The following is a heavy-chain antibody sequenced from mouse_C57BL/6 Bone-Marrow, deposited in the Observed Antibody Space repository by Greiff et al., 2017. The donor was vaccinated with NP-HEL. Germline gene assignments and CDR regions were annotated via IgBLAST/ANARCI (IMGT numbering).Heavy chain of an antibody. D-gene: IGHD1-1*01. Sequence: VQLQQSGAELAKPGASVKLSCKASGYTFTSYWMHWVKQRPGQGLEWIGYINPSSGYTKYNQKFKDKATLTADKSSSTAYMQLSSLTYEDSAVYYCVSNPITTGVFDYWGQGTTLTVSS. CDR1: GYTFTSYW. V-gene: IGHV1-7*01. CDR3: VSNPITTGVFDY. J-gene: IGHJ2*01. CDR2: INPSSGYT.